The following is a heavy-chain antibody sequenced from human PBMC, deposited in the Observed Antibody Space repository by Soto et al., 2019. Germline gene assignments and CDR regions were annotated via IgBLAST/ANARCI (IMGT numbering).Heavy chain of an antibody. CDR1: GFTFSIYA. CDR2: ISGSGGST. V-gene: IGHV3-23*01. J-gene: IGHJ2*01. CDR3: ARRTVGWYFEL. D-gene: IGHD4-17*01. Sequence: EVQLLESGGGLVQPGGSLRLSCAASGFTFSIYAMNWVRQAPGKGLEWVSVISGSGGSTYYADSVKGRFTISRDNSKNTLYLQMNILRAEDTAVYYCARRTVGWYFELWGRGTLVTVSS.